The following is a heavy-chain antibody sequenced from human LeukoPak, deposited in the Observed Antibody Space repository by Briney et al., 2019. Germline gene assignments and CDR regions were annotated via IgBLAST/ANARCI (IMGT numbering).Heavy chain of an antibody. Sequence: ASVKVSCKASGYTFTGYYMHWVRQAPGQGLEWMGCINPNSGGTNYAQKFQGRVTMTRDTSISTAYMELSRLRSDDTAVYYCARETIYCSSTSCYRAIGYWGQGTLVTVSS. CDR3: ARETIYCSSTSCYRAIGY. V-gene: IGHV1-2*02. CDR2: INPNSGGT. CDR1: GYTFTGYY. D-gene: IGHD2-2*01. J-gene: IGHJ4*02.